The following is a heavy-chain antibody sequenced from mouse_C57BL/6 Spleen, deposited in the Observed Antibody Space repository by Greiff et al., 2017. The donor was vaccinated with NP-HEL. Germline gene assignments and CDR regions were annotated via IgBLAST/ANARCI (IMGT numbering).Heavy chain of an antibody. D-gene: IGHD3-2*02. CDR1: GFNITDYY. J-gene: IGHJ2*01. CDR3: ARVSSGRFDY. CDR2: IDPEDGDT. V-gene: IGHV14-2*01. Sequence: EVQLQQSGAELVKPGASVKLSCTASGFNITDYYMHWVKQRTEQGLEWIGRIDPEDGDTKYAPKFQGKATITADTSSNTAYLQLSSLTSEDTAVYYCARVSSGRFDYWGQGTTLTVSS.